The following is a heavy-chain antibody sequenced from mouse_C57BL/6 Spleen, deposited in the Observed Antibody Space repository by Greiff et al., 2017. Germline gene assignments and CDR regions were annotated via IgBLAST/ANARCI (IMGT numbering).Heavy chain of an antibody. J-gene: IGHJ3*01. CDR1: GYTFTDYN. D-gene: IGHD1-1*01. Sequence: EVQLQQSGPELVKPGASVKIPCKASGYTFTDYNMDWVKQSHGKSLEWIGDINPNNGGTIYNQKFKGKATLTVDKSSSTAYMELRSLTSEDTAVSYCARSNYYGSSYWFAYWGQGTLVTVSA. CDR3: ARSNYYGSSYWFAY. V-gene: IGHV1-18*01. CDR2: INPNNGGT.